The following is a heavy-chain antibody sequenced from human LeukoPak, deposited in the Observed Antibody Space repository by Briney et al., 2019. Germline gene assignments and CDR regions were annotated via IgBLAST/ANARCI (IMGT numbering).Heavy chain of an antibody. Sequence: PSETLSLTCAVSGGSISSSNWWSWVRQPPGKGLEWIGEIYHSGSTNHNPSLKSRVTISVDKSKNQFSLKLSSVTAADTAVYYCARRYYDFWSGLNPWGQGTLVTVSS. CDR2: IYHSGST. D-gene: IGHD3-3*01. J-gene: IGHJ5*02. CDR1: GGSISSSNW. V-gene: IGHV4-4*02. CDR3: ARRYYDFWSGLNP.